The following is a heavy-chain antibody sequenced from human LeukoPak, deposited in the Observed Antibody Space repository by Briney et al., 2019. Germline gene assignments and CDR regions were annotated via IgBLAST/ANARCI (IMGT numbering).Heavy chain of an antibody. V-gene: IGHV3-9*01. CDR2: INWSSSSL. D-gene: IGHD5-12*01. CDR1: GFTFDNYA. Sequence: GGSLRLSCSASGFTFDNYAMQWVRPGPGKGLEWVSGINWSSSSLGYADSVRGRFTISRDNAKNSLYLEMNSLRAEDTALYYCARDEMTYGGYKRSAFDIWGEGTMVTVYS. CDR3: ARDEMTYGGYKRSAFDI. J-gene: IGHJ3*02.